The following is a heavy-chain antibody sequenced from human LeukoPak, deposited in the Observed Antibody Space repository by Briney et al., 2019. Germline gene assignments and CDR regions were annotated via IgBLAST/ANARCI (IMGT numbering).Heavy chain of an antibody. CDR1: GFTFSNYA. J-gene: IGHJ4*02. V-gene: IGHV3-23*01. D-gene: IGHD3-10*01. CDR3: AKDQNSGSGSYSNFDY. Sequence: GGSLRLSCAASGFTFSNYAMSWVRQAPGKGLEWVSGISGSGGSTYYADSVKGRFTISGDNSRNTLYLQMNNLRAEDTALYYCAKDQNSGSGSYSNFDYWGQGTLVTVSS. CDR2: ISGSGGST.